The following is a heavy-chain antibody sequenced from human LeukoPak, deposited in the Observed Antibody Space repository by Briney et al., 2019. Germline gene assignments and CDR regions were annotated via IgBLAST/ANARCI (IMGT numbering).Heavy chain of an antibody. CDR3: GRQEYCSGGSCYTWFDP. J-gene: IGHJ5*02. Sequence: GESLKISCKDSGYRFSSYWIAWVRQMPGKGLEYIGIIYPGDSDIRYSPSFQGLVTISADKSISTAYLQWSSLKASDTAMYYCGRQEYCSGGSCYTWFDPWGQGTLVTVSS. CDR1: GYRFSSYW. D-gene: IGHD2-15*01. V-gene: IGHV5-51*01. CDR2: IYPGDSDI.